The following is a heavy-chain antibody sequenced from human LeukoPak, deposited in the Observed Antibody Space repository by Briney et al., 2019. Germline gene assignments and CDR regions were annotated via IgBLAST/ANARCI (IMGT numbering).Heavy chain of an antibody. CDR3: ARHDAGIAARPFDN. D-gene: IGHD6-6*01. CDR2: IHASGPT. J-gene: IGHJ4*02. Sequence: SETLSLTCTVSGASTGPTNGSWIRGPPGKGLEGFAYIHASGPTNYNPSLKSRITISVDTSKNQFSLKLSSVTAADTAVYYCARHDAGIAARPFDNWGQGTLVTVSS. CDR1: GASTGPTN. V-gene: IGHV4-4*09.